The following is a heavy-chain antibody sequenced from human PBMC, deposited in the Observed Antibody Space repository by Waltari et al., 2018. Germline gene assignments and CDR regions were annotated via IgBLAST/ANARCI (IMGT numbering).Heavy chain of an antibody. D-gene: IGHD2-21*02. CDR2: INTDTGNP. Sequence: QLQLVQSGSELQQLGASVKVSCQAPGYTFTTYAVNWVRQALGQGLEWMGWINTDTGNPTFAQGFTGRFVFSLDTSVRTAYLQISSLKTEDTAVYYCARGVGLCSGADCGFDPWGQGTLVTVSS. CDR3: ARGVGLCSGADCGFDP. V-gene: IGHV7-4-1*02. J-gene: IGHJ5*01. CDR1: GYTFTTYA.